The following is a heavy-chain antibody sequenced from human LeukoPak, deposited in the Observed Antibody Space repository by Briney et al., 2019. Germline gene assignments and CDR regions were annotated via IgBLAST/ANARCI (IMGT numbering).Heavy chain of an antibody. CDR1: GYTFTIYD. J-gene: IGHJ4*02. Sequence: ASVKVSCKASGYTFTIYDINWVRQATGPGLEWMGWMNPNSGNRGYAQKFQGRVTMARNTAISKAYMELSSLRSEDTAVYYCARVYGDVDYWGQGTLVTVSS. CDR2: MNPNSGNR. V-gene: IGHV1-8*01. D-gene: IGHD2/OR15-2a*01. CDR3: ARVYGDVDY.